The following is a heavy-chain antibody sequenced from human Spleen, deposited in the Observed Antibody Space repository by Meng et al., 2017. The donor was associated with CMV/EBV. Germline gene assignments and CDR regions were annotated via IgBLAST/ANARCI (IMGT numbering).Heavy chain of an antibody. J-gene: IGHJ4*02. D-gene: IGHD6-19*01. Sequence: GESLKISCAASGFTFSSYAMSWVRQAPGKGLEWVSAISGSGGDTYYADSVKGRFTISRDNSKNTLYLQMNSLRAEDTAVYYCAKDPIAVAGAFDYWGQGTLVTVSS. CDR2: ISGSGGDT. CDR1: GFTFSSYA. CDR3: AKDPIAVAGAFDY. V-gene: IGHV3-23*01.